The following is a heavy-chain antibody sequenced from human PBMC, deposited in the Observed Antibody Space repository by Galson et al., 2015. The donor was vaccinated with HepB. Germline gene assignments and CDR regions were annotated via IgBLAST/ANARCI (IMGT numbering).Heavy chain of an antibody. CDR3: AKDGIMVANNPYHFHY. D-gene: IGHD2-15*01. CDR2: MSDNGDNT. J-gene: IGHJ4*02. V-gene: IGHV3-23*01. Sequence: SLRLSCAASGSTFSSYAIMWVRQAPGKGLEWVSGMSDNGDNTFYADSVKGRFTVSRDNSKNTLLLQLNSLRAEDTAMYFCAKDGIMVANNPYHFHYWGQGTLVTVSS. CDR1: GSTFSSYA.